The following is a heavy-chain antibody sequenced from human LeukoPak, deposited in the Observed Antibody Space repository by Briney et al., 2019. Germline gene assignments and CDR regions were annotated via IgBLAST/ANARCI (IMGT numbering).Heavy chain of an antibody. Sequence: PGGSLRLSXAASGFTFSSYAMSWVRQAPGKGLEWLSAISGSGGSTYYADSVKGRFTISRDNSKNTLYLQMNSLRAEDTAVYYCAKDEDYYDSSGYYYWGQGTLVTVSS. J-gene: IGHJ4*02. CDR3: AKDEDYYDSSGYYY. CDR1: GFTFSSYA. D-gene: IGHD3-22*01. CDR2: ISGSGGST. V-gene: IGHV3-23*01.